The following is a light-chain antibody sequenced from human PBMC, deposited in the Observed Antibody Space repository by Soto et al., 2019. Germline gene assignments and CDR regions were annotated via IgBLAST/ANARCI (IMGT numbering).Light chain of an antibody. V-gene: IGLV2-14*01. CDR2: DVS. J-gene: IGLJ1*01. Sequence: QSVLTQPASVSGSPGQSITISCTGTSSDVGGYNYVSWYQQHSGKAPKLMIYDVSSRPSGVSNRFSGSKSGNTASLTISGLQAEDEADYYCGSYASSSTLYVFGPGTKVTVL. CDR3: GSYASSSTLYV. CDR1: SSDVGGYNY.